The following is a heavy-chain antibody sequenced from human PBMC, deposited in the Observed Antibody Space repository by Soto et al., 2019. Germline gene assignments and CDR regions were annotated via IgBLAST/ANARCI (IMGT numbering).Heavy chain of an antibody. CDR1: GGSISSYY. D-gene: IGHD2-2*01. J-gene: IGHJ5*02. Sequence: SETLSLTCTVSGGSISSYYWSWIRQPPGKGLEWIGYIYYSESTNYNPSLKSRVTISVDTSKNQFSLKLSSVTAADTAVYYCARGPWRYCSSTSCPTNNWFDPWGQGTLVTVSA. V-gene: IGHV4-59*01. CDR3: ARGPWRYCSSTSCPTNNWFDP. CDR2: IYYSEST.